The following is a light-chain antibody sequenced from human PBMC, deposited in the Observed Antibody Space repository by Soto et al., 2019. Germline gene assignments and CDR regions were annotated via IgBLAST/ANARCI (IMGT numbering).Light chain of an antibody. Sequence: QSALTQPASVSGSPGQSITISCTGTSSDVGGYNYVSWYQQHPGKAPKLMIYEVSNRPSGVSNRFSGSKSGNTAALTISGLQAEDEADYYCSSYTSSSTVPWVFGGGTKLTVL. CDR2: EVS. J-gene: IGLJ3*02. V-gene: IGLV2-14*01. CDR3: SSYTSSSTVPWV. CDR1: SSDVGGYNY.